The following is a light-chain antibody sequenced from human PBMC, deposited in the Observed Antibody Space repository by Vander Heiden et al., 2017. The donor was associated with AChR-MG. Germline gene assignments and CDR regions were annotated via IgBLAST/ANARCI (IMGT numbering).Light chain of an antibody. J-gene: IGLJ3*02. V-gene: IGLV1-40*01. CDR2: GNS. CDR3: QSYDSTFWV. CDR1: SSNIGAGYD. Sequence: QSVLTQPPSVSAAPGQRVTISCTGSSSNIGAGYDVHWYQQLPGTAPKLLSYGNSNRPSGVPDRFSGSKSGTSASLAITGLQAEDEADYYCQSYDSTFWVFGGGTKLTVL.